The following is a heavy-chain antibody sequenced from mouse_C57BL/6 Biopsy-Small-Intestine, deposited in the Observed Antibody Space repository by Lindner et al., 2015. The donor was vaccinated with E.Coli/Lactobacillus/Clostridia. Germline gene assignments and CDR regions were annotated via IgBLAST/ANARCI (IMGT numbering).Heavy chain of an antibody. D-gene: IGHD2-4*01. CDR2: ILPGSGSP. Sequence: VQLQESGAELMKPGASVKLSCKATGYTFTGYWIGWVKQRPGHGLEWIGEILPGSGSPRYSEKFKGKATFTADTSSNTAYMQVSSLTTEDSAIYYCAREGDYDYDVVDYWGQGTTLTVSS. CDR3: AREGDYDYDVVDY. V-gene: IGHV1-9*01. CDR1: GYTFTGYW. J-gene: IGHJ2*01.